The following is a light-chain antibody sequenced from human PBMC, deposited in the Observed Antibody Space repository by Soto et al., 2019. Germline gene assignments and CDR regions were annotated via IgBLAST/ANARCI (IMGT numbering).Light chain of an antibody. Sequence: EIVMTQSLATLSVSPGERATLSCRVSQSVSSNLAWYQQKPGQAPRLLIYGASTRATGIPARFSGGGSGTEFTLTISSLQSEDFAVYYCQHYNSWPPWTFGQGTKVEIK. CDR1: QSVSSN. CDR2: GAS. J-gene: IGKJ1*01. CDR3: QHYNSWPPWT. V-gene: IGKV3-15*01.